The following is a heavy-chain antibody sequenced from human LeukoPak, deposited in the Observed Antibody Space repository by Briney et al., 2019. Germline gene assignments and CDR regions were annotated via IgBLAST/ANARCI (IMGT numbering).Heavy chain of an antibody. Sequence: PGRSLRLSCAASGFTFSSYAMHWVRQAPGKGLEWVAAISYDGSNKYYADSVKGRFTISRDNSKNTLYLQMNSLRAEDTAVYYCARDREMATIRYFDYWGQGTLVTVSS. CDR3: ARDREMATIRYFDY. D-gene: IGHD5-24*01. CDR2: ISYDGSNK. CDR1: GFTFSSYA. V-gene: IGHV3-30-3*01. J-gene: IGHJ4*02.